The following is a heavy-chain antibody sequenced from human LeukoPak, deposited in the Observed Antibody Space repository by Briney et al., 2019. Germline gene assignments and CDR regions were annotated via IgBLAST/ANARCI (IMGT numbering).Heavy chain of an antibody. CDR3: AATSIYCGGDCYPDY. D-gene: IGHD2-21*02. J-gene: IGHJ4*02. V-gene: IGHV1-24*01. Sequence: ASVKVSCKVSGYTLTELSMHWERQAPGKGLEWMGGFDPEDGETIYAQKFQGRVTMTEDTSTDTAYMELSSLRSEDTAVYYCAATSIYCGGDCYPDYWGQGTLVTVSS. CDR2: FDPEDGET. CDR1: GYTLTELS.